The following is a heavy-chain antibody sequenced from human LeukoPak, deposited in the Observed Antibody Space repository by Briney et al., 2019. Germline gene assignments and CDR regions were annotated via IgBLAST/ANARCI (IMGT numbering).Heavy chain of an antibody. CDR1: GFTFGEYA. CDR3: TRDQTPYY. V-gene: IGHV3-49*03. CDR2: IRSKVYGGTP. J-gene: IGHJ4*02. Sequence: GGSLRLSCTASGFTFGEYALNWFRQAPGKGLEWVGFIRSKVYGGTPEYAASVKGRFTISRDDSQGIAYLQMNSLKTEDTAVYYCTRDQTPYYWGQGTLVTVSS.